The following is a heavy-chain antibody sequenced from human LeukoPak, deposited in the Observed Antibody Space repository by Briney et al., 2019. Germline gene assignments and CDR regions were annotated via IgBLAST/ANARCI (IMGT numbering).Heavy chain of an antibody. V-gene: IGHV3-74*01. CDR3: AKDGGSTNFDL. D-gene: IGHD5/OR15-5a*01. CDR2: INSDGSRI. CDR1: GFTFSNYW. Sequence: GGSLRLSCAASGFTFSNYWVHWVRQAPGKGLVWVSRINSDGSRISYADSVKGRFTISRDNAKNTLYLQMNSLRAEDTAVYYCAKDGGSTNFDLWGRGTLVTVSS. J-gene: IGHJ2*01.